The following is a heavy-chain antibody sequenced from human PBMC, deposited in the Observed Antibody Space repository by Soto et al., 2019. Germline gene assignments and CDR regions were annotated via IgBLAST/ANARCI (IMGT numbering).Heavy chain of an antibody. CDR1: GGSISSSSYY. CDR2: IYYSGST. CDR3: ARLGTRNGGSCPN. J-gene: IGHJ4*02. Sequence: PSETLSLTCTVSGGSISSSSYYWGWIRQPPGKGLEWIGNIYYSGSTYYNPSLKSRVTISVDTSKNQFSLNLSSVTAADTAVYYCARLGTRNGGSCPNWGQGTLVTVSS. V-gene: IGHV4-39*01. D-gene: IGHD2-15*01.